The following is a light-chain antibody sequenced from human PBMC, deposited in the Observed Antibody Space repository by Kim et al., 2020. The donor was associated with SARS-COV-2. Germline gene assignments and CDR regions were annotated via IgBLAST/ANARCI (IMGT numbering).Light chain of an antibody. J-gene: IGKJ1*01. CDR3: QQYNYWWT. V-gene: IGKV3-15*01. CDR2: GAS. Sequence: SVSPGGTATLSCRASQSVSNNVAWYQQKPGHAPRLLIYGASTRATGIPARFSGSGSGTEFTLTISSLQSEDFGVYYCQQYNYWWTFGQGTKVDIK. CDR1: QSVSNN.